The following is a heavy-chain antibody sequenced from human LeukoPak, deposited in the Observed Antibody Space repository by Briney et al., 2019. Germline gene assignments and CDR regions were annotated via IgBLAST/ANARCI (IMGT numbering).Heavy chain of an antibody. CDR1: GFTFSSYS. D-gene: IGHD2-21*02. CDR2: ISGSGGST. CDR3: AKELAECGGDCYSLLDY. Sequence: GGSLRLSCAASGFTFSSYSMSWVRRAPGRGLEWVSLISGSGGSTYYADSAKGRFTISRANSKNMLYLQMNSLRAEDTAIYYCAKELAECGGDCYSLLDYWGQGTLVTVSS. J-gene: IGHJ4*02. V-gene: IGHV3-23*01.